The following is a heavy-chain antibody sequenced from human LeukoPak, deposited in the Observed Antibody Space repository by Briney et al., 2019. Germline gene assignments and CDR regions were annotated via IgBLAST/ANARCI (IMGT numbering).Heavy chain of an antibody. Sequence: GASVKVSCKASGYTFTSYYMHWVRQAPGQGLEWMGLINPTGGSTGYAQKFQGRVTITADKSTSTAYMELSSLRSEDTAVYYCAMTVESDWFDPWGQGTLVTVSS. CDR1: GYTFTSYY. V-gene: IGHV1-46*01. J-gene: IGHJ5*02. CDR3: AMTVESDWFDP. CDR2: INPTGGST. D-gene: IGHD2-21*02.